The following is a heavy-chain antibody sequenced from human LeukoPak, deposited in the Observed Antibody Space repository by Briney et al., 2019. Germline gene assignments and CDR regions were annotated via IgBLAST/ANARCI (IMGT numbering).Heavy chain of an antibody. Sequence: ASVKVSCKVSGYTLTELSMHWVRQAPGKGLGWMGGFDLGDGETIFAQKFQGRVTMTEDTSTDTAYMELRSLTSEDTAVYYCAAGDPWHLLDYWGQGTLVTVSS. J-gene: IGHJ4*02. CDR1: GYTLTELS. D-gene: IGHD5-12*01. CDR2: FDLGDGET. CDR3: AAGDPWHLLDY. V-gene: IGHV1-24*01.